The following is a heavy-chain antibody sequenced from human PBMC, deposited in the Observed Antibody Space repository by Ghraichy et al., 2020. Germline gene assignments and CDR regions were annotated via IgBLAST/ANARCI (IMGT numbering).Heavy chain of an antibody. CDR2: INHDGSEI. D-gene: IGHD6-19*01. CDR3: AKKNSMSVAGNNCFDP. V-gene: IGHV3-7*01. J-gene: IGHJ5*02. Sequence: GESLRLSCAASGFTFSSYWITWVRQAPGKGLEWVANINHDGSEIYYVDSVKGRFTISRDNAKNSLYLQMNSLRVDDTAVYYCAKKNSMSVAGNNCFDPWGQGTLVTVSS. CDR1: GFTFSSYW.